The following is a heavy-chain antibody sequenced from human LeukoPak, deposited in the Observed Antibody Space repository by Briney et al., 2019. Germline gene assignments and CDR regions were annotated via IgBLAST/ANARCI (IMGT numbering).Heavy chain of an antibody. CDR3: ARDLVYYDFWSGDNWFDP. CDR1: GFTFSSYS. D-gene: IGHD3-3*01. J-gene: IGHJ5*02. V-gene: IGHV3-21*01. Sequence: PGGSLRLSCAASGFTFSSYSMNWVRQAPGKGLEWVSSISSSSSYIYYADSVKGRFTISRDNAKNSLYLQMNSLRAEDTAVYYCARDLVYYDFWSGDNWFDPWGQGTLVTVSS. CDR2: ISSSSSYI.